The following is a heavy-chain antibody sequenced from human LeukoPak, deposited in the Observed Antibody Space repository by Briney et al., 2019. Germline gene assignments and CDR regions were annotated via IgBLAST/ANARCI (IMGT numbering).Heavy chain of an antibody. CDR3: ARDLGDIVVVPAAD. Sequence: SETLSLTCAVSGGSISSNNWWIWVRQSPEKGLEWIGEIYYDGSTNYNPSLKSRVTISMDKSKNQLSLKLNFVTAADTAVYYCARDLGDIVVVPAADWGQGTLVTVSS. J-gene: IGHJ4*02. CDR1: GGSISSNNW. V-gene: IGHV4-4*02. CDR2: IYYDGST. D-gene: IGHD2-2*01.